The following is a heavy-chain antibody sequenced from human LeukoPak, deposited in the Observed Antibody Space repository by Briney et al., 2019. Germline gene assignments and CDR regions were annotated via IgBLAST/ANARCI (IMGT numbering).Heavy chain of an antibody. Sequence: GASVKVSCKASGGTFSSYAISWVRQAPGQGLEWMGGIIPIFGTANYAQKFQGRVTITADESTSTAYMELSSLRSEDTAVYYCARDYCSGGSCHGDEDAFDIWGQGTMVTVSS. CDR3: ARDYCSGGSCHGDEDAFDI. D-gene: IGHD2-15*01. CDR1: GGTFSSYA. CDR2: IIPIFGTA. J-gene: IGHJ3*02. V-gene: IGHV1-69*13.